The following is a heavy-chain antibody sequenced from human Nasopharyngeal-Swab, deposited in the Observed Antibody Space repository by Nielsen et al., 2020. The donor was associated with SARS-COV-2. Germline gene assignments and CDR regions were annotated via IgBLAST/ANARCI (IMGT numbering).Heavy chain of an antibody. Sequence: ASVKVSCKASRYTFTNHHLHWVRQAPGQGLEWMGRIYPDTGVTIYAQNFQGRVTMTRDTSIRTAYMELSRLTSGDTAVYYCAGMIIANDAFDIWGQGTMVTVSS. CDR2: IYPDTGVT. V-gene: IGHV1-2*06. CDR1: RYTFTNHH. D-gene: IGHD3-22*01. CDR3: AGMIIANDAFDI. J-gene: IGHJ3*02.